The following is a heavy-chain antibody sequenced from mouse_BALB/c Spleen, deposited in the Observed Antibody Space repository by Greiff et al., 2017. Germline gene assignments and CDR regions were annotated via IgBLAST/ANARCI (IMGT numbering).Heavy chain of an antibody. CDR2: IWSGGST. Sequence: VKLMESGPGLVQPSQSLSITCTVSGFSLTSYGVHWVRQSPGKGLEWLGVIWSGGSTDYNAAFISRLSISKDNSKSQVFFKMNSLQADDTAIYYCARKNDYGRYYAMDYWGQGTSVTVSS. CDR1: GFSLTSYG. V-gene: IGHV2-4-1*01. D-gene: IGHD1-1*01. CDR3: ARKNDYGRYYAMDY. J-gene: IGHJ4*01.